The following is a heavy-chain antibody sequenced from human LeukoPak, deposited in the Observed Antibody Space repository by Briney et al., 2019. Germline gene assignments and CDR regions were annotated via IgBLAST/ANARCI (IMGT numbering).Heavy chain of an antibody. CDR1: GGSSSGYY. Sequence: PSETLSLTCAVYGGSSSGYYWSWIRQPPGKGLEWIGEINHSGSTNYNPSLKSRVTISVDTSKNQFSLKLSSVTAADTAVYYCARGLMVARFDYWGQGTLVTVSS. CDR3: ARGLMVARFDY. V-gene: IGHV4-34*01. D-gene: IGHD2-8*01. J-gene: IGHJ4*02. CDR2: INHSGST.